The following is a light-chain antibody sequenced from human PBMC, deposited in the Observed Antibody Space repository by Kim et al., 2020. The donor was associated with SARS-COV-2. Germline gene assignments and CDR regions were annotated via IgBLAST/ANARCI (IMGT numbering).Light chain of an antibody. Sequence: LTCTLRSGINVGTYRIYWYQQKQGSPPQYLLRYKSDSDKQQGSGVPSRFSGSKDASANAGILLISGLQSEDEADYYCMIWHSSAWVFGGGTQLTVL. J-gene: IGLJ3*02. CDR1: SGINVGTYR. V-gene: IGLV5-45*02. CDR3: MIWHSSAWV. CDR2: YKSDSDK.